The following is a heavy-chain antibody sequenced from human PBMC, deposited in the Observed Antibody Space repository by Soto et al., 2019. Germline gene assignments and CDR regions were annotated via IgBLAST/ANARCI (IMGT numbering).Heavy chain of an antibody. Sequence: GGSLRLSCAASGFTFSSYSMNWVRQAPGKGLEWVSSISSSSSYIYYADSVKGRFTISRDNAKNSLYLQMNSLRAEDTAVYYCARDLDDYIWGSYRPPLTPKAFDYWGQGTLVTAPQ. CDR3: ARDLDDYIWGSYRPPLTPKAFDY. V-gene: IGHV3-21*01. CDR1: GFTFSSYS. CDR2: ISSSSSYI. D-gene: IGHD3-16*02. J-gene: IGHJ4*02.